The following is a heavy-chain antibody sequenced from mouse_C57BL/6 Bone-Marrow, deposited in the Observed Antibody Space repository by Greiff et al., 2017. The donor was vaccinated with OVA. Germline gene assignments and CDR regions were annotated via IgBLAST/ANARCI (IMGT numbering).Heavy chain of an antibody. V-gene: IGHV1-64*01. Sequence: QVQLQQPGAELVKPGASVKLSCKASGYTFTSYWMHWVKQRPGQGLEWIGMIHPNSGSTNYNEKFKSKATLTVDKSSSTAYMQLSSLTSEDSAVYYCARGFITTVVAFDYGGQGTTLTVSS. CDR3: ARGFITTVVAFDY. D-gene: IGHD1-1*01. J-gene: IGHJ2*01. CDR1: GYTFTSYW. CDR2: IHPNSGST.